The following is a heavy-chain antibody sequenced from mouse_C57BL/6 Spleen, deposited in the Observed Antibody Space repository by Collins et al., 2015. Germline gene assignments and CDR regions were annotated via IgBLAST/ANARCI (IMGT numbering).Heavy chain of an antibody. CDR1: GYTFTSYW. J-gene: IGHJ2*01. CDR3: ARGIYYFDY. CDR2: IDPSDSYT. V-gene: IGHV1-69*02. Sequence: QVQLQQPGAELVKPGASVKLSCKASGYTFTSYWMHWVKQRPGQGLEWIGEIDPSDSYTNYNQKFKGKATLTVDKSSSTAYMQLSSLTSEDSAVYYCARGIYYFDYWGQGTTLTVSS.